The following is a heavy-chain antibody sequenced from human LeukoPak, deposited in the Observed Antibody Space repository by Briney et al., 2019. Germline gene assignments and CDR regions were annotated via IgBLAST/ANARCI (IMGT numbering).Heavy chain of an antibody. CDR3: ARDPAEYDFWSGYQDY. CDR1: GFTFSSYS. V-gene: IGHV3-21*01. Sequence: GGSLRLSCAASGFTFSSYSMNWVRQAPGKGLEWVSSISSSSSYIYYADSVKGRFTISRDNAKNSLYLQMNSLRAEDTAVYYCARDPAEYDFWSGYQDYWGQGTLVTVSS. D-gene: IGHD3/OR15-3a*01. CDR2: ISSSSSYI. J-gene: IGHJ4*02.